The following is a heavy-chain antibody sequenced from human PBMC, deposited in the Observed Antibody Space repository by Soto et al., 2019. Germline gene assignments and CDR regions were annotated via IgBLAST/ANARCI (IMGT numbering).Heavy chain of an antibody. V-gene: IGHV4-59*08. CDR2: IYYSGST. J-gene: IGHJ3*02. CDR1: GGSISSYY. D-gene: IGHD3-9*01. CDR3: ARLTSYYDILTGYPHDAFDI. Sequence: ETLSLTCTVSGGSISSYYWSWIRQPPGKGLERIGYIYYSGSTNYNPSLKSRVTISVDTSKNQFSLKLSSVTAADTAVYYCARLTSYYDILTGYPHDAFDIWGQGTMVTVSS.